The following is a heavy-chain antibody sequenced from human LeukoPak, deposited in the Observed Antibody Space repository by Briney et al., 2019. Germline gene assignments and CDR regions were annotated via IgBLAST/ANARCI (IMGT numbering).Heavy chain of an antibody. V-gene: IGHV3-33*01. D-gene: IGHD5-24*01. J-gene: IGHJ5*02. CDR1: GFTFSSFG. CDR3: VRGVGVSRFNYFDP. CDR2: IWYDASDR. Sequence: PGGSLRLSCAASGFTFSSFGMHWVRQAPGKGLEWVAVIWYDASDRYYADSVKGRFTISRDNSKNTVFLQMNSLRDDDTAVYYCVRGVGVSRFNYFDPWGQGTLVVVSS.